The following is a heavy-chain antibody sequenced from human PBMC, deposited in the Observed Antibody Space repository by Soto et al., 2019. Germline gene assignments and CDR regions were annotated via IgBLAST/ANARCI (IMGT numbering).Heavy chain of an antibody. J-gene: IGHJ4*02. CDR3: AKSLNVAARLSTSYYFDY. D-gene: IGHD6-6*01. V-gene: IGHV3-30*18. CDR1: GFTFSSYG. CDR2: ISYDGSNK. Sequence: QVQLVESGGGVVQPGRSLRLSCAASGFTFSSYGMHWVRQAPGKGLEWVAVISYDGSNKYYADSVKGRFTISRDNSKNTLYLQMNSLRGEDTAVYYCAKSLNVAARLSTSYYFDYWGQGTLVTVSS.